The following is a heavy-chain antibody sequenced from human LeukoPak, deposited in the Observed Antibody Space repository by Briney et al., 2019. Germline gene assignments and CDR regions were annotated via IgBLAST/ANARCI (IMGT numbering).Heavy chain of an antibody. D-gene: IGHD3-22*01. CDR3: ARHDSSGPYNALDI. CDR2: MYYRGST. Sequence: SETLSLTCTVSGGSISSSSHYWGWIRQPPWKGLEWIGSMYYRGSTYHNPSLKSRVTMSVDTSKNQFSLKLSSVTAADTAVYYCARHDSSGPYNALDIWGQGTMVTVSS. J-gene: IGHJ3*02. V-gene: IGHV4-39*01. CDR1: GGSISSSSHY.